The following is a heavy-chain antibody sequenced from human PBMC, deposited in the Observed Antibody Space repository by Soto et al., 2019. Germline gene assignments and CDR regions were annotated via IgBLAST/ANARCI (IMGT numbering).Heavy chain of an antibody. CDR1: GGSFSGYY. V-gene: IGHV4-34*01. D-gene: IGHD4-17*01. CDR2: INHSGST. J-gene: IGHJ4*02. CDR3: ARGTTVTTAVVSGFDY. Sequence: SETLSLTCAVYGGSFSGYYWSWIRQPPGKGLEWIGEINHSGSTNYNPSLKSRVTISVDTSKNQFSLKLSSVTAADTAVYYCARGTTVTTAVVSGFDYWGQGTLVTVSS.